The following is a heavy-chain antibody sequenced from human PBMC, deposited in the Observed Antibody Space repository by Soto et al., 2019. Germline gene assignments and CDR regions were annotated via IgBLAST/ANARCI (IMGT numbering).Heavy chain of an antibody. CDR2: ITPLFGTP. J-gene: IGHJ4*02. Sequence: QVQLVQSGTEVKKPGSSVKVSCKASGGTVNKYAIDWVRQAPGQGLEWMGGITPLFGTPNYAQRFQGRVTISADEVTSTAYMELRSLRSDDTGVYYCARQFDYDTSGYYYAYWGQGTLVTVSS. CDR3: ARQFDYDTSGYYYAY. CDR1: GGTVNKYA. V-gene: IGHV1-69*01. D-gene: IGHD3-22*01.